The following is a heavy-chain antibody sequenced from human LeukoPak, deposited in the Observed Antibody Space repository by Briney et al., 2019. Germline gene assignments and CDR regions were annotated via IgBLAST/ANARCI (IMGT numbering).Heavy chain of an antibody. Sequence: GGSLRLSCAASGFTFSSYAMHWVRQAPGKGLEWVAVISYDGSNKYYADSVKGRFTISRDNSKNTLYLQMNSLRAEDTAVYYCAKGGKYQLLPFDYWGQGTLVTVSS. CDR2: ISYDGSNK. CDR3: AKGGKYQLLPFDY. D-gene: IGHD2-2*01. J-gene: IGHJ4*02. CDR1: GFTFSSYA. V-gene: IGHV3-30*04.